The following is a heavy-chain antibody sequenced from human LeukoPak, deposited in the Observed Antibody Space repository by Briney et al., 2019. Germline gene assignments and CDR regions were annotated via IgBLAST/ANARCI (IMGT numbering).Heavy chain of an antibody. V-gene: IGHV3-30*04. Sequence: GRSLRLSRAASGFTFSSYAMHWVRQAPGKGLEWVAVISYDGSNKYYADSVKGRFTISRDNSKNTLYLQMNSLRAEGTAVYYCARDDIVVVPAATLYFDYWGQGTLVTVSS. CDR2: ISYDGSNK. CDR1: GFTFSSYA. J-gene: IGHJ4*02. CDR3: ARDDIVVVPAATLYFDY. D-gene: IGHD2-2*01.